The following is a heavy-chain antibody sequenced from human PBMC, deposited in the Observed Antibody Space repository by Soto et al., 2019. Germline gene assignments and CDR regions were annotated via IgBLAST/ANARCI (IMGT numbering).Heavy chain of an antibody. CDR3: TRHTRGGVSRGGYTYYYGMDV. CDR1: GFTFSSYW. D-gene: IGHD3-22*01. Sequence: PGVSLRLSCAASGFTFSSYWMNWVRKGQGKGLEWVSGISGSGDSTYYADSVKGRFTVSRDDSKNTAYLQMNSLKTEDTAVYYCTRHTRGGVSRGGYTYYYGMDVWGQGTTVTVSS. CDR2: ISGSGDST. V-gene: IGHV3-23*01. J-gene: IGHJ6*02.